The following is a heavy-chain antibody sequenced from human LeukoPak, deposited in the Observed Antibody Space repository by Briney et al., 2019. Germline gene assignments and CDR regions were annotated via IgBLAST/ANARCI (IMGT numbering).Heavy chain of an antibody. J-gene: IGHJ4*02. V-gene: IGHV3-7*01. CDR3: ARASEYGWLFDY. D-gene: IGHD3-10*01. Sequence: GGSLRLSCAASGFTFSTYWMSWVRQAPGKGLEWVANIKQDGSEKYYVDSVKGRFTISRHNAENSLYLQMNSLRAEDTAVYYCARASEYGWLFDYWGQGTLVTVSS. CDR2: IKQDGSEK. CDR1: GFTFSTYW.